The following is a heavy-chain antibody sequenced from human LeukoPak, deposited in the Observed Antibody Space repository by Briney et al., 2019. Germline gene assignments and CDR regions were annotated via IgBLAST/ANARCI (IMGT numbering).Heavy chain of an antibody. V-gene: IGHV3-74*01. Sequence: GGSLRLSCAASGFTFSNCWMHWVRQAPGKGLVWVSRINPDGGRISYADSVKGRFTISRDNAKNSLYLQMNSLRAEDTAVYYCARDYQTTYYDFWSGYYVDYWGQGTLVTVSS. J-gene: IGHJ4*02. CDR1: GFTFSNCW. CDR3: ARDYQTTYYDFWSGYYVDY. D-gene: IGHD3-3*01. CDR2: INPDGGRI.